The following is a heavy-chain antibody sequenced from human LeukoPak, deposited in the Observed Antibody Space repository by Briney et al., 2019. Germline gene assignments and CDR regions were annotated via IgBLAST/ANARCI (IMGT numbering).Heavy chain of an antibody. V-gene: IGHV1-18*01. D-gene: IGHD3-16*01. J-gene: IGHJ6*03. CDR3: ARVPLYGYYYMDV. CDR2: ISAYNGNT. Sequence: ASVKVSCKASGYTFTSYSISWVRQAPGQGLEWMGWISAYNGNTNYAQKLQGRVTMTTDTSTSTAYMQLRSLRSDDTAVYYCARVPLYGYYYMDVWGKGTTVTVSS. CDR1: GYTFTSYS.